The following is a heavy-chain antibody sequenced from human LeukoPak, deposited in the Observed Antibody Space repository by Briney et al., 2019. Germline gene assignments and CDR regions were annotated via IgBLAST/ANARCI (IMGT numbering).Heavy chain of an antibody. CDR1: GGSISSYY. CDR2: IYYSGST. V-gene: IGHV4-59*01. D-gene: IGHD2-15*01. J-gene: IGHJ4*02. Sequence: SETLSLTCTVSGGSISSYYWSWIRQPPGKGLEWIGYIYYSGSTNYNPSLKSRVTISVDTSKNQFSLKLSSVTAADTAVYYCARGGISFFDYWGQGTLVTVSS. CDR3: ARGGISFFDY.